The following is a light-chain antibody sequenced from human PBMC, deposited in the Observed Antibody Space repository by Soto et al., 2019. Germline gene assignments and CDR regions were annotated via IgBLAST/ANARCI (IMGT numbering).Light chain of an antibody. CDR3: QQTYSTPRT. J-gene: IGKJ1*01. CDR1: QSINTF. V-gene: IGKV1-39*01. Sequence: DIQMTQSPSSLSASLGDRVTITCRANQSINTFLNWYQQKPGKAPQLLIHGASRLQTGVPSSFSGGGSGTDFTLTISSLQAEDFATYYCQQTYSTPRTFGQGTKVDIK. CDR2: GAS.